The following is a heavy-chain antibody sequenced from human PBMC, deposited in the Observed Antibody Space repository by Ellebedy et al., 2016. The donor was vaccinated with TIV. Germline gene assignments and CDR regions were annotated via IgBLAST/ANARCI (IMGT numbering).Heavy chain of an antibody. CDR1: GFNFDTYH. D-gene: IGHD3-16*01. CDR2: ISSGSNDI. V-gene: IGHV3-21*01. Sequence: PGGSLRLSCSATGFNFDTYHMNRIRQAPGKGLEWVASISSGSNDIYYADSVRGRFSISRDNAKDSLYLQMKSLRVEDTDVYYCARDVGATGWLVKFDPWGQGTRVSVSS. CDR3: ARDVGATGWLVKFDP. J-gene: IGHJ5*02.